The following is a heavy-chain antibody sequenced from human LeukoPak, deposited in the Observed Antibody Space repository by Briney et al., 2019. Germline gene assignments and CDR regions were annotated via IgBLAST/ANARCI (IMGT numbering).Heavy chain of an antibody. V-gene: IGHV4-59*08. CDR1: GGSICNYY. CDR3: ARRTYFDL. CDR2: IYYSGST. J-gene: IGHJ2*01. Sequence: SETLSLTCTVSGGSICNYYWSWVRQPPGKGLEWIGYIYYSGSTTYNPSLKNRVTISVDTSKNQFSLKLSSVTAADTAVYYCARRTYFDLWGRGTLVTVSS.